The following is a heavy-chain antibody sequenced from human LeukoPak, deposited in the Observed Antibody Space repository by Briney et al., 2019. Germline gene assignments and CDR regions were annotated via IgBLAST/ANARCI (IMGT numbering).Heavy chain of an antibody. CDR1: GYTFTSYG. Sequence: ASVKVSCKASGYTFTSYGISWVRQAPGQGLEWMGWISAYNSNTNYAQKLQGRVTMTTDTSTSTAYMELRSLRSDDTAVYYCARNPGIKGLGSFDIWGQGTMVTVSS. J-gene: IGHJ3*02. CDR2: ISAYNSNT. CDR3: ARNPGIKGLGSFDI. V-gene: IGHV1-18*01. D-gene: IGHD1-14*01.